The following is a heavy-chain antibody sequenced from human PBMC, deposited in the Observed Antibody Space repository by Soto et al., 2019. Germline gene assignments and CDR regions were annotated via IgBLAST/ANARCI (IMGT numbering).Heavy chain of an antibody. CDR2: INPSGGST. D-gene: IGHD3-10*01. Sequence: ASVKVSCTASGYTFTSYYMHWVRQAPGQGLEWMGIINPSGGSTSYAQKFQGRVTMTRDTSTSTAYMELRSLRSDDTAVYYCARDGPMDRAFDIWGQGTMVTVSS. V-gene: IGHV1-46*01. CDR3: ARDGPMDRAFDI. J-gene: IGHJ3*02. CDR1: GYTFTSYY.